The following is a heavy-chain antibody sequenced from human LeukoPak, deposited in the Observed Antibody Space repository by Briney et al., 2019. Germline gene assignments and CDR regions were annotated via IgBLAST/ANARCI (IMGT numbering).Heavy chain of an antibody. CDR1: GFTFSNYA. CDR3: AQKTPGTHPFDY. J-gene: IGHJ4*02. Sequence: GGSLRPSCAASGFTFSNYAMNWVRQAPGKGLEWVSACGTDGDTYYADSVRGRFSISRDNARNTVFLQMSSLRAEDTAVYYCAQKTPGTHPFDYWGQGTLVTVSS. D-gene: IGHD6-13*01. CDR2: CGTDGDT. V-gene: IGHV3-23*01.